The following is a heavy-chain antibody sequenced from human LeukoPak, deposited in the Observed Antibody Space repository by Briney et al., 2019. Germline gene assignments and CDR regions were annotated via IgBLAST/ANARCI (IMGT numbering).Heavy chain of an antibody. D-gene: IGHD6-13*01. V-gene: IGHV4-61*02. CDR1: GGSISSGSYY. J-gene: IGHJ4*02. Sequence: SETLSLTCTVSGGSISSGSYYWSWIRQPAGKGLEWIGRIYTSGGTNYNPSLKSRVTISVDTSKNQFSLKLSSVTAADTAVYYCASPPAGYSSSWYGNWVQGTLVTVSS. CDR3: ASPPAGYSSSWYGN. CDR2: IYTSGGT.